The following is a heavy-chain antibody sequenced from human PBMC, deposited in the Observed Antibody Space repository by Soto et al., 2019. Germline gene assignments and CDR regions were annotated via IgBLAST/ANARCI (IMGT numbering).Heavy chain of an antibody. CDR1: GYAFTTYG. CDR3: ARGRDGDY. V-gene: IGHV1-18*01. CDR2: ISAHNGNT. D-gene: IGHD6-6*01. Sequence: QVHLVQSGAEVKKPGASVKVSCKGSGYAFTTYGITWVRQAPGQGLEWMGWISAHNGNTNYAQKLQGRVTVTRDTFTSTAYMGLRGRGSDDTAVYYCARGRDGDYWGQGALVNVSS. J-gene: IGHJ4*02.